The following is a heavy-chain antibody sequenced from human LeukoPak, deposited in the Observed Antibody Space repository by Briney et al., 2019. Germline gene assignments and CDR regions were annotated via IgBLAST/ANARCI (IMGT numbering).Heavy chain of an antibody. CDR3: AKGRSAWYEGFDY. J-gene: IGHJ4*02. CDR1: GFTFSNYG. CDR2: SSYDGSGK. V-gene: IGHV3-30*18. D-gene: IGHD6-19*01. Sequence: GGSLRLSCAASGFTFSNYGIHWVRQAPGKGLEWVASSSYDGSGKYYGDSVKGRFTISRDNSKHTLSLGMNSLRVEDTAMYYCAKGRSAWYEGFDYWGQGTLVTVSS.